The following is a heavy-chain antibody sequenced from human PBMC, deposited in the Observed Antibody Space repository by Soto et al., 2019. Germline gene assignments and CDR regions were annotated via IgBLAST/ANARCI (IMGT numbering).Heavy chain of an antibody. J-gene: IGHJ6*02. V-gene: IGHV4-31*03. CDR1: CGSISSGGYY. CDR3: ARDLVTTNYYYGMEV. D-gene: IGHD4-17*01. CDR2: IYYSGST. Sequence: TLSLTCTVSCGSISSGGYYWSWIRQHPGKGLYWIGYIYYSGSTDYNPSLKSRFTISVDTSKNQFSPKLSSVTAADTAVYDCARDLVTTNYYYGMEVGGQGTTVTVSS.